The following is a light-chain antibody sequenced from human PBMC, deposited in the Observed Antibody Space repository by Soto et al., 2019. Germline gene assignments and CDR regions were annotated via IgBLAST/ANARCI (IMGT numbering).Light chain of an antibody. CDR2: GTS. CDR3: QQRNNWPPVT. V-gene: IGKV3D-20*02. Sequence: EVVLTQSPGTLSLSRGERATLSCRASERIYSAYLGWYQQKPGQAPRLLIYGTSSRATGIPDRFSGSGSGTDFTLTISRLEPEDFAVYYCQQRNNWPPVTFGQGTRLEIK. CDR1: ERIYSAY. J-gene: IGKJ5*01.